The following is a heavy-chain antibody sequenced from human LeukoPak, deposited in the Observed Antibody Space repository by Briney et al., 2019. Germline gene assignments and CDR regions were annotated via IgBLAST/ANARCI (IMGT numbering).Heavy chain of an antibody. Sequence: GGSLRLSCAASGFTFSSYGMHWVRQAPGKGPEWVAVISYDGSNKYYADSVKGRFTISRDNSKNTLYLQMNSLRAEDTAVYYCAKDWYYGSGSYGMDVWGQGTTVTVSS. J-gene: IGHJ6*02. CDR3: AKDWYYGSGSYGMDV. D-gene: IGHD3-10*01. CDR2: ISYDGSNK. V-gene: IGHV3-30*18. CDR1: GFTFSSYG.